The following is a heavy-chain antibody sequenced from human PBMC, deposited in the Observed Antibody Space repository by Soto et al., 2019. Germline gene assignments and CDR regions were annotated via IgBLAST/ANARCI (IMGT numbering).Heavy chain of an antibody. Sequence: EVQLVESGGGLVQPGGSLKLSCAASGFTFSDSAMHWVRQASGKGLEWVGRIRSKPNSYATAYAASVKGRFTISRDDSESTAYLQMNSLKTEDTAVYYCTTAPLHDYSDYTVDYWGQGTLVTVSS. J-gene: IGHJ4*02. CDR1: GFTFSDSA. V-gene: IGHV3-73*02. CDR3: TTAPLHDYSDYTVDY. CDR2: IRSKPNSYAT. D-gene: IGHD4-17*01.